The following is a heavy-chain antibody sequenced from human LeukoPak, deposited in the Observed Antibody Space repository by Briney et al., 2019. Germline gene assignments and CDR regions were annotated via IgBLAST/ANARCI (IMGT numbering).Heavy chain of an antibody. V-gene: IGHV5-51*01. CDR1: GYSFTSYW. D-gene: IGHD6-6*01. CDR3: ARLRYSSSSGAYYYYGMDV. CDR2: IYPGDSDT. Sequence: GESLKISCKGSGYSFTSYWIGWVRQMPGKGLEWMGIIYPGDSDTRYSPSFQGQVTISADKSISTAYLQWSSLKASDTAMYYCARLRYSSSSGAYYYYGMDVWGQGTTVTVSS. J-gene: IGHJ6*02.